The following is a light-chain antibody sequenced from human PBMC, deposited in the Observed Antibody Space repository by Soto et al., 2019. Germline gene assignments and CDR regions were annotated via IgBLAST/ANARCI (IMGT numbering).Light chain of an antibody. V-gene: IGKV3-11*01. CDR2: DAS. CDR3: HQRSNWPPGT. CDR1: QSVSSS. Sequence: EIVLTQSPATLSLSPGERATLSCRASQSVSSSLAWYQQKPGQAPSLLIYDASNRATGIPARFSGSGSGTDFTLTISSLEPEDFAVYYCHQRSNWPPGTFGGGTKVEIK. J-gene: IGKJ4*01.